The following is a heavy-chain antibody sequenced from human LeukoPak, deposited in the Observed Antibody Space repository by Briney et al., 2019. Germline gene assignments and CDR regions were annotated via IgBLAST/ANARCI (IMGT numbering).Heavy chain of an antibody. J-gene: IGHJ4*02. V-gene: IGHV3-7*02. CDR2: IKQDGTSE. CDR1: GFTFSRSW. Sequence: PGGSLRLSCAASGFTFSRSWMGWVRQAPGKGGEWVANIKQDGTSEYYVDSVMGRFTISRDNAENSVYLQMNSLSAGDTAVYYCARHGDYCFDLWGPGTRFTVSS. D-gene: IGHD2-21*01. CDR3: ARHGDYCFDL.